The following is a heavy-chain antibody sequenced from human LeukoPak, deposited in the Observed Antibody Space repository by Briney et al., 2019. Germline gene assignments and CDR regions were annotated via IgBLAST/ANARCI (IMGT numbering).Heavy chain of an antibody. J-gene: IGHJ4*02. CDR1: GGSINTYY. Sequence: PSETLSLTCTVSGGSINTYYWSWIRQPPGKGLEWIGAFYDSGSTNYNPSLKSRVSISVDTSKNLLSLKLSSVTDADTAVYFCVGGRQWLAFDYWGQVTLVTVSS. V-gene: IGHV4-4*09. D-gene: IGHD6-19*01. CDR2: FYDSGST. CDR3: VGGRQWLAFDY.